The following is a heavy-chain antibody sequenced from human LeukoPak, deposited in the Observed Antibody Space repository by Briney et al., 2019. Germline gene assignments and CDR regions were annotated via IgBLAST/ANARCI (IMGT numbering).Heavy chain of an antibody. CDR2: INPNSGGT. D-gene: IGHD6-13*01. CDR1: GYTFTGYY. J-gene: IGHJ4*02. Sequence: GASVKVSCKASGYTFTGYYMHWVRQAPGQGLEWMGWINPNSGGTNCAQKFQGRVTMTRDTSISTAYMELSRLRSDDTAVYYCVVRTSVAAAASTKDFDYWGQGTLVTVSS. V-gene: IGHV1-2*02. CDR3: VVRTSVAAAASTKDFDY.